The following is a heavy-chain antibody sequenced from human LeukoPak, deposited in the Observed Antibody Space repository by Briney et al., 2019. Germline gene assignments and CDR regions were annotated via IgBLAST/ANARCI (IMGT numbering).Heavy chain of an antibody. D-gene: IGHD2-2*01. J-gene: IGHJ5*02. CDR1: GFTFSSSW. V-gene: IGHV3-74*01. Sequence: QPGGSLRLSCAASGFTFSSSWMHWVRQAPGKGLVWVSRISGDGRSATYADSVKGRFTISRDNAKNTLYLQMNSLRAEDTAVYYCVGAPGWFDPWGQGTLVTVSS. CDR3: VGAPGWFDP. CDR2: ISGDGRSA.